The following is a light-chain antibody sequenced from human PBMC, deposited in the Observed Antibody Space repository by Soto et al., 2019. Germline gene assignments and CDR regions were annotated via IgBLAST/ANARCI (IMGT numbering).Light chain of an antibody. V-gene: IGKV2-30*01. J-gene: IGKJ3*01. CDR1: QSLVYSDGNTY. Sequence: DVVMTQSPLSLPVTLGQPASISCRSSQSLVYSDGNTYLNWFQQRPGQSPRRLIYKVSNRDSGVPDRFSGSGSGTDFTLKISRVEAEDVGVYYCMQVHTGPGTFGPGNKVDIK. CDR2: KVS. CDR3: MQVHTGPGT.